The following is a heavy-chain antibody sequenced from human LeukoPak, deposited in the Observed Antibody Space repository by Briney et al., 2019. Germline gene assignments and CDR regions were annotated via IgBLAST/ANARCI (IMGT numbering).Heavy chain of an antibody. CDR1: GFTFCKYG. D-gene: IGHD6-19*01. CDR2: IRYDGSNK. V-gene: IGHV3-30*02. CDR3: AKKAVADYYYYYYMDV. J-gene: IGHJ6*03. Sequence: GSLRLSCAASGFTFCKYGMHWVRQAPGKGLEWVAFIRYDGSNKYYADSVKGRFTISRDNSKNTLYLQMSSLRAEDTAVYYCAKKAVADYYYYYYMDVWGKGTTVTISS.